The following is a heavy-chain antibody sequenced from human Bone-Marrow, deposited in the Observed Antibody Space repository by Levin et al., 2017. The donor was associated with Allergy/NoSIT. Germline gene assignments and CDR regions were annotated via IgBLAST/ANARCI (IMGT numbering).Heavy chain of an antibody. CDR1: GYTFTNNW. CDR3: AKNVRAGGYYYHYLGV. J-gene: IGHJ6*03. CDR2: VYPTDSSA. Sequence: GGSLRLSCKASGYTFTNNWIGWVRQVPGKGLEWMGIVYPTDSSATYGPSFQGQVTMSVDTSINTAYLQWSRLQASDTAIYYCAKNVRAGGYYYHYLGVWGKGTAVVVSS. V-gene: IGHV5-51*01.